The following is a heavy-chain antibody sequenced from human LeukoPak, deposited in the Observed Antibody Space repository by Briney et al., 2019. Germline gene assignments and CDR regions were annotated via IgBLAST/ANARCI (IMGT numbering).Heavy chain of an antibody. V-gene: IGHV1-18*04. J-gene: IGHJ4*02. D-gene: IGHD2-15*01. Sequence: ASVKVACKASGYTFTSYGISWVRQAPGQGLEWMGWISAYNGNTNYAQKLQGRVTMTTDTSTSTAYMELRSLRSDDTAVYYCAREYVYGVAATPPLDYWGQGTLDTVSS. CDR2: ISAYNGNT. CDR1: GYTFTSYG. CDR3: AREYVYGVAATPPLDY.